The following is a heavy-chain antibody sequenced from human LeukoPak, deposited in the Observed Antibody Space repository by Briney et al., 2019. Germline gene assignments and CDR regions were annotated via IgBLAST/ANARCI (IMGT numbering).Heavy chain of an antibody. D-gene: IGHD6-13*01. J-gene: IGHJ4*02. CDR2: INHSGST. CDR1: GFTFSSYA. CDR3: AMSRGGTAAAGFY. Sequence: SGGSLRLSCAASGFTFSSYAMSWVRQPPGKGLEWIGEINHSGSTNYNPSLKSRVTISVDTSKNQFSLKLSSVTAADTAVYYCAMSRGGTAAAGFYWGQGTLVTVSS. V-gene: IGHV4-34*08.